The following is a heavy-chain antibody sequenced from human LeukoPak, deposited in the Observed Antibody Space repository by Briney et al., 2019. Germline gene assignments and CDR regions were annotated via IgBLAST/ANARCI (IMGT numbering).Heavy chain of an antibody. CDR1: GYSISSGFY. CDR3: ARLFGSGSYKPPASTDY. CDR2: IYHNGNR. D-gene: IGHD1-26*01. J-gene: IGHJ4*02. Sequence: PSETLSLTCAVSGYSISSGFYWAWIRQPPGKGLEWIATIYHNGNRFYNPSLRSRVSISVDTSENVFSLSLSSVAAADTAVYYCARLFGSGSYKPPASTDYWGQGTLVTVSS. V-gene: IGHV4-38-2*01.